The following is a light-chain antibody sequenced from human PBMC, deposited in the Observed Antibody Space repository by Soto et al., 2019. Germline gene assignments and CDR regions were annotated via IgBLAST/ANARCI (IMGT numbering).Light chain of an antibody. CDR2: GGS. CDR3: QQYGSSRT. CDR1: QTMSSNY. Sequence: IVLTQSPGTLSLSPGEGATLSCRASQTMSSNYLAWYQQKPGQPPRLLIYGGSSRAAGIPDRFSGSGSGTDFTLTISRLEPEDFAVYYCQQYGSSRTFGQGTKVDIK. V-gene: IGKV3-20*01. J-gene: IGKJ1*01.